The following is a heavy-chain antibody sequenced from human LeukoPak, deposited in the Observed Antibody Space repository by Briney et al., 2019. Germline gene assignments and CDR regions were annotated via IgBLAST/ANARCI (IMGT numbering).Heavy chain of an antibody. CDR2: IYSGGST. Sequence: GGSLRLSCAASGFTVTNTYVSWVRQAPGKGLEWLSVIYSGGSTYYADSVKGRFIISRDNSKNTLYLQMNSLRAEDTAVYYCARDTISSGWYRGFDYWGQGTLVTVSS. V-gene: IGHV3-53*01. CDR3: ARDTISSGWYRGFDY. J-gene: IGHJ4*02. D-gene: IGHD6-19*01. CDR1: GFTVTNTY.